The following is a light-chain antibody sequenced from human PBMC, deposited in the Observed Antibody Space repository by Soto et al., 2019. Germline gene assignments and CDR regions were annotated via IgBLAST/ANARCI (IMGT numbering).Light chain of an antibody. CDR3: QQYGKSPRFG. V-gene: IGKV3-20*01. Sequence: EIVLTQSPGTLSLSPGERATLSCRASQTIAGSYLAWYQQKPGQPPRLLIYSISDRATGIPDRFSGSGSGTDFTLTINRLEPEDFAVYYCQQYGKSPRFGFGPGTRVDMK. CDR1: QTIAGSY. CDR2: SIS. J-gene: IGKJ3*01.